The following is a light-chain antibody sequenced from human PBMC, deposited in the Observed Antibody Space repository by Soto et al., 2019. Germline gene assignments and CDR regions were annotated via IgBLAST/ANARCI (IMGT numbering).Light chain of an antibody. CDR1: NSDIGHSNY. CDR3: ASYSTGNTLYL. J-gene: IGLJ1*01. Sequence: QSVLTQPASVSGSPGQSITISCTGSNSDIGHSNYVSWYQQHPGNVPKLLIFEVTNRPSGVSNRFSGSKSGNTASLTISGLQTEDEADYYCASYSTGNTLYLFGAGTKVTVL. CDR2: EVT. V-gene: IGLV2-14*01.